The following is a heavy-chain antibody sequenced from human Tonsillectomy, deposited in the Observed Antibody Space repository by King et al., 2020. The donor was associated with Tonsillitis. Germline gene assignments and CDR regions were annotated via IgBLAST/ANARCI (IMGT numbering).Heavy chain of an antibody. J-gene: IGHJ5*02. CDR1: GGSISSYY. Sequence: VQLQESGPGLVKPSETLSLTCTVSGGSISSYYWSWIRQPPGKGLEWIACIYHSGSTNYSPSLKSRVTISADTSKNQFSLKLSSVTAADTAVYYCASWAGGSGSPTGWFDPWGQGTLVTVSS. V-gene: IGHV4-59*01. CDR3: ASWAGGSGSPTGWFDP. CDR2: IYHSGST. D-gene: IGHD3-10*01.